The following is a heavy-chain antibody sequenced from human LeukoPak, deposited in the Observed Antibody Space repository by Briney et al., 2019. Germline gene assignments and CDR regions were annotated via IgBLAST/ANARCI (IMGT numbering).Heavy chain of an antibody. CDR3: ARGIADPYSFDS. CDR1: GGSINFYY. D-gene: IGHD6-13*01. Sequence: PSEALSLTCTVSGGSINFYYWSWIRQPAGKGLEWIGRIYSTGSTNYSPSLKSRVTMSVDKSKNQFSLNLSSVTAADTAVYYCARGIADPYSFDSWGQGTLVTVSS. CDR2: IYSTGST. V-gene: IGHV4-4*07. J-gene: IGHJ4*02.